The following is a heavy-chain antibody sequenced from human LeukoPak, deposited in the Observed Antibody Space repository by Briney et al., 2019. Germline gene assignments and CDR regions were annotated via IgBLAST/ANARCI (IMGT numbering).Heavy chain of an antibody. Sequence: ASVKVSCKASGYTFTSHGISWVRQAPGQGLEWMGNTNYAQKLQGRVTMTTDTSTSTAYMELRSLRSDDTAVYYCARGITPYYMDVWGKGTTVTVSS. CDR3: ARGITPYYMDV. V-gene: IGHV1-18*01. CDR1: GYTFTSHG. CDR2: NT. J-gene: IGHJ6*03.